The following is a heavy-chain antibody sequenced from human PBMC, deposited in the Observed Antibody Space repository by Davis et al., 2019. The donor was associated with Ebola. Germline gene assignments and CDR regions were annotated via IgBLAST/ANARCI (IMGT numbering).Heavy chain of an antibody. CDR2: INSDGRTT. V-gene: IGHV3-74*01. Sequence: PGGSLRLSCAASEFTFSSYWMHWVRQAPGKGLVWVSRINSDGRTTAYADSVKGRFTISRDNSKNTLYLQMNSLRAEDTAVYYCAKAGRFLEWLLLDYWGQGTLVTVSS. J-gene: IGHJ4*02. CDR3: AKAGRFLEWLLLDY. CDR1: EFTFSSYW. D-gene: IGHD3-3*01.